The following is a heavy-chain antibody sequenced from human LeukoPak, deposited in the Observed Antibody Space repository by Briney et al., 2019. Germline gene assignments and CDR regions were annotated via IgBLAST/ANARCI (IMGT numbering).Heavy chain of an antibody. J-gene: IGHJ4*02. D-gene: IGHD3-16*01. V-gene: IGHV3-7*01. CDR3: ADLGSRD. Sequence: PGGSLRLSCAASGFTFSSYCMHEFRQAPAKGLEGVATIKDDGSDKYYVDSVRGRFTISRDNAKKSLWLQMSSLRLEDTAMYYCADLGSRDWGQGTLVTVSS. CDR1: GFTFSSYC. CDR2: IKDDGSDK.